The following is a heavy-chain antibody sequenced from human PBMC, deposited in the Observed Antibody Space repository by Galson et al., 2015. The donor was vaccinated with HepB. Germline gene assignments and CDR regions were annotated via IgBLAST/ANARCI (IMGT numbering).Heavy chain of an antibody. CDR1: GFTFSSYA. V-gene: IGHV3-23*01. CDR2: ISGSGGST. CDR3: AKAKINLAAVGPSYYHYGMDV. Sequence: SLRLSCAASGFTFSSYAMSWVRQAPGKGLEWVSAISGSGGSTYYADSVKGRFTISRDNSKNTLYLQMNSLRAEDTAVYYCAKAKINLAAVGPSYYHYGMDVWGQGTTVTVSS. J-gene: IGHJ6*02. D-gene: IGHD6-13*01.